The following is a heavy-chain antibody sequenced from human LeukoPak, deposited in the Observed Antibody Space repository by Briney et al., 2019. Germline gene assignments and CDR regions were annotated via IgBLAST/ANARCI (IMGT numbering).Heavy chain of an antibody. CDR2: ITGSGGST. Sequence: GGSLRLSCAASGFTFSSCAMSWVRQAPGKGLEWVSGITGSGGSTYYADSVKGRFTVSRDNSKNTLYLQMNSLRVEDTAVYYCARDRGSSSLIYFDYCGQGTLVTVSS. CDR1: GFTFSSCA. D-gene: IGHD6-13*01. J-gene: IGHJ4*02. V-gene: IGHV3-23*01. CDR3: ARDRGSSSLIYFDY.